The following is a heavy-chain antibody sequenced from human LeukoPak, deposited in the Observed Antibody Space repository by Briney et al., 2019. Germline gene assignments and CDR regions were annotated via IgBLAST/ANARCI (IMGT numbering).Heavy chain of an antibody. J-gene: IGHJ4*02. Sequence: GRSLRLSCAASGFTFSSYAMHWVRQAPGKGLEWVAVISYDGSNKYYADSVKGRFTISRDNSKNTLYLQMNSLRAEDTAVYYCARSTGYSSSFDYWGQGTLATVSS. CDR3: ARSTGYSSSFDY. CDR1: GFTFSSYA. V-gene: IGHV3-30*01. D-gene: IGHD6-13*01. CDR2: ISYDGSNK.